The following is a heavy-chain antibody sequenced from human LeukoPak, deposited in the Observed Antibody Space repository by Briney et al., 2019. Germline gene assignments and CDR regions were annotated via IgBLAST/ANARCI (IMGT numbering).Heavy chain of an antibody. Sequence: PGRSLRLSCAASGFTFDDYAMHWVRQAPGKGLEWVSGISWNSGSIGYADSVKGRFTISRDNAKNSLYMQMNSLRAEDTALYYCASRSPDYDFWSGYYTRGWGYYYYGMDVWGQGTTVTVSS. D-gene: IGHD3-3*01. CDR2: ISWNSGSI. J-gene: IGHJ6*02. V-gene: IGHV3-9*01. CDR1: GFTFDDYA. CDR3: ASRSPDYDFWSGYYTRGWGYYYYGMDV.